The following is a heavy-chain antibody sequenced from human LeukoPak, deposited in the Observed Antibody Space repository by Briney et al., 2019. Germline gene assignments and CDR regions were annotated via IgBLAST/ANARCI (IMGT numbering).Heavy chain of an antibody. D-gene: IGHD1-26*01. V-gene: IGHV3-7*01. CDR1: GFTFSNYW. J-gene: IGHJ4*02. Sequence: PPGGSLRLSCAASGFTFSNYWMSWVRQAPGKGLEWVANINQDGSEIYYVDSVKGRFTISRDNAKNSLYLQINSLRADDTAVYYCARDTDGSLDYWGQGILVTVAS. CDR3: ARDTDGSLDY. CDR2: INQDGSEI.